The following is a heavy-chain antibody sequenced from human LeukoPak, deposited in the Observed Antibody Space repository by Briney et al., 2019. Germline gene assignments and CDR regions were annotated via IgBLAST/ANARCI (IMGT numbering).Heavy chain of an antibody. D-gene: IGHD6-13*01. CDR1: RFTFSAYS. CDR2: ISGSGANT. J-gene: IGHJ6*02. CDR3: ARGGILYGMDV. Sequence: GGSLRLSCAASRFTFSAYSMSWVRQAPGRGLEWVSAISGSGANTYYADSVKGRFTISRDNSKNTLYLQMNSLRAEDTAAYYCARGGILYGMDVWGQGTTVTVSS. V-gene: IGHV3-23*01.